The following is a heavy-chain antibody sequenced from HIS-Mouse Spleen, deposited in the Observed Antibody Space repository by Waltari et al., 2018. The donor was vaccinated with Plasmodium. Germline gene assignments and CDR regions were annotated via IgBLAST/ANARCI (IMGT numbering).Heavy chain of an antibody. D-gene: IGHD4-4*01. V-gene: IGHV3-74*01. CDR3: ARDKPSNYGYFDY. CDR1: GFTFSSYW. Sequence: EVQLVESGGGLVQPGGSLRLSCAASGFTFSSYWMHWVRQAPGKGLVWVSRSNSDGSSTSYADSVKGRFTISRDNAKNTLYLQMNSLRAEDTAVYYCARDKPSNYGYFDYWGQGTLVTVSS. J-gene: IGHJ4*02. CDR2: SNSDGSST.